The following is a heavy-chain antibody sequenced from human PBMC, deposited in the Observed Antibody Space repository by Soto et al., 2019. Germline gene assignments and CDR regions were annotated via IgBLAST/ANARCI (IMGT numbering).Heavy chain of an antibody. D-gene: IGHD2-15*01. CDR2: IIPIFGTA. CDR1: GGTFSSYA. CDR3: GRDSGPNEIST. J-gene: IGHJ5*02. Sequence: SVKVSCKASGGTFSSYAISWVRQAPGQGLEWMGGIIPIFGTANYAQKFQGRVTMTRDTSTSTVYMELSSLRSEDTAVYYCGRDSGPNEISTWGQGDPVPVSS. V-gene: IGHV1-69*05.